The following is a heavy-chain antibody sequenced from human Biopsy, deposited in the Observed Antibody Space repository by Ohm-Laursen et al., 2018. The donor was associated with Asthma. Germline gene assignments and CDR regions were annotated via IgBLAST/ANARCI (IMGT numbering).Heavy chain of an antibody. J-gene: IGHJ4*02. Sequence: SLRLSCTASGFTFMTYGLHWVRQVPGKGLEWVATVGSDEGYTDHADSVKGRFTISRDNSKNTLHLQMNSLSPEDTAVYYCARDFSRAIMIGGGREHYFDFWGQGTLVTVSS. CDR3: ARDFSRAIMIGGGREHYFDF. D-gene: IGHD3-16*01. CDR2: VGSDEGYT. V-gene: IGHV3-33*01. CDR1: GFTFMTYG.